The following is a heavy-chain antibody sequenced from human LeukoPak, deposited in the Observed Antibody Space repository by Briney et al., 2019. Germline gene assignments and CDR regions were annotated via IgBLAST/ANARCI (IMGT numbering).Heavy chain of an antibody. V-gene: IGHV1-3*01. Sequence: ASVKVSCKTLGYTFITSSIYWVRQAPGQRLEWLGWITVASGNTRYSENLQGRVTLTRDTSANTAYMELRNLKSEDTAVYYCVGGSLGFWGQGTLVTVSP. CDR3: VGGSLGF. CDR2: ITVASGNT. CDR1: GYTFITSS. J-gene: IGHJ4*02.